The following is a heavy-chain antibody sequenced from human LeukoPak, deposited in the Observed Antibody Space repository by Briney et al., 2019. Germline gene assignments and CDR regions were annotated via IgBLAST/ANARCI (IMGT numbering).Heavy chain of an antibody. CDR2: ISSSGFST. CDR3: ARGKRGFDY. CDR1: GVTFSGYY. V-gene: IGHV3-11*01. J-gene: IGHJ4*02. Sequence: GGSLRLSCAASGVTFSGYYMSWIRQAPGKGLEWVSYISSSGFSTYYACSVKCRFIISRDNDRNSLYLQTNSLAHADTDLYYCARGKRGFDYWGQGTLVSVSS.